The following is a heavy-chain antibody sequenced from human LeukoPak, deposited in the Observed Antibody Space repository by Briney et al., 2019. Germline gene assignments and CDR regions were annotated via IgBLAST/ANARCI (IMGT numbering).Heavy chain of an antibody. CDR1: GGSISSSNW. Sequence: PSETLSLTCAVSGGSISSSNWWSWVRQPPGKGLEWIGEIYHSGSTNYNPSLKSRVTISVDKSKNQFSLKLSSVTAADTAVYYCARDGLNTMVRGKIHYYYMDVWGKGTTVTISS. CDR3: ARDGLNTMVRGKIHYYYMDV. V-gene: IGHV4-4*02. J-gene: IGHJ6*03. D-gene: IGHD3-10*01. CDR2: IYHSGST.